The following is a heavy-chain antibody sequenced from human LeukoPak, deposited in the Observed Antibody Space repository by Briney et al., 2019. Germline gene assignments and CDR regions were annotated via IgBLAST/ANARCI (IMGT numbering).Heavy chain of an antibody. D-gene: IGHD2-15*01. V-gene: IGHV1-69*13. CDR1: GGTFSSYA. Sequence: GASVKVSCKASGGTFSSYAISWVRQAPGQGLEWMGGIIPIFGTANYAQKFQGRVTITADESTSTAYMELSSLRSEDTAVYYRARADPIVVVVAATLGAFDIWGQGTMVTVSS. CDR2: IIPIFGTA. J-gene: IGHJ3*02. CDR3: ARADPIVVVVAATLGAFDI.